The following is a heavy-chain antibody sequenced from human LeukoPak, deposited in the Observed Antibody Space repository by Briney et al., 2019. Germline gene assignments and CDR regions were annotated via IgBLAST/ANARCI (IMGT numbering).Heavy chain of an antibody. CDR3: AREALGSGRFLDY. Sequence: PGGSLRLSCAASGFTFSSYEMNWVRQAPGKGLEWVSSISSSSSYIYYADSVKGRFTISRDNAKNSLYLQMNSLRAEDTAVYYCAREALGSGRFLDYWGQGTLVTVSS. V-gene: IGHV3-21*01. D-gene: IGHD3-10*01. J-gene: IGHJ4*02. CDR2: ISSSSSYI. CDR1: GFTFSSYE.